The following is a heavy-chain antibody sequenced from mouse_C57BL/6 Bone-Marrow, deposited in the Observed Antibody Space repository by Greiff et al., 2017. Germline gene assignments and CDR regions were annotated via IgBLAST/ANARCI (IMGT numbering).Heavy chain of an antibody. Sequence: VQLQQPGAELVKPGASVKLSCKASGYTFTSYWMHWVKQRPGQGLEWIGMIYPNSGSTNYNEKFKGKATLTVDKSSSTAYMQLSSLTSEDSAVYCCARENTAVVDPMDYWGQGTSVTVSS. CDR1: GYTFTSYW. V-gene: IGHV1-64*01. CDR2: IYPNSGST. J-gene: IGHJ2*02. CDR3: ARENTAVVDPMDY. D-gene: IGHD1-1*02.